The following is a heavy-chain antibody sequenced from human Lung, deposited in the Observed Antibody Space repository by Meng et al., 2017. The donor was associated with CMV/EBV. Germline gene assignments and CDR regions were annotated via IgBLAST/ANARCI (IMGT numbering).Heavy chain of an antibody. CDR2: ISDSGST. V-gene: IGHV4-59*01. D-gene: IGHD5-12*01. Sequence: GSXRLXCTVSGDSISTYYWNWLRQSPGKGLEWIGYISDSGSTNYNPSLKSRVAFSLDTSKNQFSLKLSSVTAADTAVYYCARFDIDVEGYYGMDVWGQGXTVTVSS. J-gene: IGHJ6*02. CDR3: ARFDIDVEGYYGMDV. CDR1: GDSISTYY.